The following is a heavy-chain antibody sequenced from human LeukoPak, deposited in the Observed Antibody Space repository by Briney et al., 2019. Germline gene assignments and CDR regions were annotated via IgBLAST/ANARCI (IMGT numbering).Heavy chain of an antibody. V-gene: IGHV1-8*01. D-gene: IGHD3-10*01. Sequence: ASVTVSCKASGYTFTSFDLNWVRQATGHGLEWMGWMNPNSDNTGYAQKFQGRVTMTRNISISTAYMELSSLRSEDTAVYYCARVMVRGPTAAGYWGQGTLVTVSS. CDR2: MNPNSDNT. CDR3: ARVMVRGPTAAGY. J-gene: IGHJ4*02. CDR1: GYTFTSFD.